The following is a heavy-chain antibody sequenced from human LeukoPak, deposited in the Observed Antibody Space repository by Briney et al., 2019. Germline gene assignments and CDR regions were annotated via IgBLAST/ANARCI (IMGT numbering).Heavy chain of an antibody. Sequence: SQTLSLTCTVSGGSISSGGYYWSWIRQHPGKGLEWIGYIYYSGSTYYNPSLKSRVTISVDTSKNQFSLKLSSVTAADTAVYYCARAEKEGYSSSCWFDPWGQGTLVTVSS. J-gene: IGHJ5*02. CDR3: ARAEKEGYSSSCWFDP. D-gene: IGHD6-13*01. V-gene: IGHV4-31*03. CDR2: IYYSGST. CDR1: GGSISSGGYY.